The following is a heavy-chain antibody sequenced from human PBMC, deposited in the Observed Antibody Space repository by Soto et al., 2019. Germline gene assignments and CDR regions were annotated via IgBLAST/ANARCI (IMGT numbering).Heavy chain of an antibody. CDR2: IWYDGSNK. Sequence: QVQLVESGGGVVQPGRSLRLSCAASGFTFSSYGMHWVRQAPGKGLEWVAVIWYDGSNKYYADSVKGRFTISRDNSKNTLYLQMNSLRAEDTAVYYWARERNYYYGMDVWGQGTTVTVSS. V-gene: IGHV3-33*01. J-gene: IGHJ6*02. CDR1: GFTFSSYG. CDR3: ARERNYYYGMDV.